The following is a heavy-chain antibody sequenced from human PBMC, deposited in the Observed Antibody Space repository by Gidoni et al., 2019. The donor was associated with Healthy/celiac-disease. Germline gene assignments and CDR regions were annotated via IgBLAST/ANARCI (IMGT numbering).Heavy chain of an antibody. J-gene: IGHJ4*02. D-gene: IGHD2-8*01. CDR2: LYTRGST. V-gene: IGHV4-61*02. Sequence: QGQLQESCPGLVKPSPTLSLTCTVSGCSISSGSYYWSWIRQPAGNGLEWIGRLYTRGSTNYNPSLKSRVTISVDTSKNQFSLKLSSVTAADTAVYYCARERSAAGYCTNGVCYTDDYWGQGTLVTVSS. CDR3: ARERSAAGYCTNGVCYTDDY. CDR1: GCSISSGSYY.